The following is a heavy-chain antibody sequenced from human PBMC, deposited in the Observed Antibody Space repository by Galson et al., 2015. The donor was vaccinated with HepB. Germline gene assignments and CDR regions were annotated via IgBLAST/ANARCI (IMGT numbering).Heavy chain of an antibody. Sequence: TLSLTCSVSGGSISSGSYYWSWMRQPAGKGLEWIGRIYISGGTNYNPSLKSRVTMSVDTSKNQFSLKLTSVTAADTAVYYCARQLDHYYYYMGVWGKGTTVTVSS. CDR2: IYISGGT. CDR1: GGSISSGSYY. CDR3: ARQLDHYYYYMGV. J-gene: IGHJ6*03. D-gene: IGHD6-13*01. V-gene: IGHV4-61*02.